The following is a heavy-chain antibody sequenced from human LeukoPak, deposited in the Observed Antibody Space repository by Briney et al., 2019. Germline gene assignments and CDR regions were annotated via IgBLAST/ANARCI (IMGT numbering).Heavy chain of an antibody. J-gene: IGHJ4*02. D-gene: IGHD5-12*01. CDR3: ARVGYSGYEQDTDY. CDR2: INHSGST. V-gene: IGHV4-34*01. Sequence: SETLSRTCAVYGGSFSGYYWSWIRQPPGKGLEWIGEINHSGSTNYNPSLKSRVTISVDTSKNQFSLKLSSVTAADTAVYYCARVGYSGYEQDTDYWGQGTLATVSS. CDR1: GGSFSGYY.